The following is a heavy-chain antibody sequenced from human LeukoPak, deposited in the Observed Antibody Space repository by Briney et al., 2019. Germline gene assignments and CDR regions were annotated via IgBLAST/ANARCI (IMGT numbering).Heavy chain of an antibody. Sequence: ASVKVSCKASGYTFTGYYMHWVRQAPGQGLEWMGRINPNSGGTNYAQKFQGRATMTRDTSISTAYMELSRLRSDDAAVYYCARDMGFWSVKGHFDPWGQGTLVTVSS. V-gene: IGHV1-2*06. CDR1: GYTFTGYY. CDR3: ARDMGFWSVKGHFDP. CDR2: INPNSGGT. D-gene: IGHD3-3*01. J-gene: IGHJ5*02.